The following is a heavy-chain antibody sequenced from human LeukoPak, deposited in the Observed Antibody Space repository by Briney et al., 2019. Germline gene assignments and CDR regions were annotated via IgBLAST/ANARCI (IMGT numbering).Heavy chain of an antibody. J-gene: IGHJ4*02. CDR2: IWYDGSNE. CDR3: ARGGMSARPDY. CDR1: GFSFRGNA. V-gene: IGHV3-33*01. Sequence: GRSLRLSCVASGFSFRGNAMHWVRQAPGKGLEWLAIIWYDGSNEYYADSVKGRFTISRDNSKDTLYLQMNSLSAEDTALYYCARGGMSARPDYWGQGTLVTVSS. D-gene: IGHD6-6*01.